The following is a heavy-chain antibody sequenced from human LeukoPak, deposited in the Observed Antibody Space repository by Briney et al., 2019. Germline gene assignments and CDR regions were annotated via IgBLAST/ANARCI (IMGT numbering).Heavy chain of an antibody. V-gene: IGHV4-4*02. D-gene: IGHD3-3*01. J-gene: IGHJ4*02. CDR1: GGSISSSNW. Sequence: PSETLSLTCAVSGGSISSSNWWSWVRQPPGKGLEWIGEIYHSGSTNYNPSLKSRVTISVDTSKNQFSLKLSSVTAADTAVYYCARFLFWSGFYVDYWGQGTLVTVSS. CDR3: ARFLFWSGFYVDY. CDR2: IYHSGST.